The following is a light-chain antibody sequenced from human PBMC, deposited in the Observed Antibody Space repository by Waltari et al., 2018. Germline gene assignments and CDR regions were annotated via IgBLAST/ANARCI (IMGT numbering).Light chain of an antibody. CDR2: ATS. V-gene: IGKV1-39*01. CDR1: QSVTTY. CDR3: QQSRTAPLT. Sequence: DIQMTQSPSSLSASVGDRVTITCRASQSVTTYLNWYQQKPGKAPNLLISATSILQSGVPSRFSGSGSGTDFTLTISSLQPEHFATYYCQQSRTAPLTFGGGTKVEIK. J-gene: IGKJ4*01.